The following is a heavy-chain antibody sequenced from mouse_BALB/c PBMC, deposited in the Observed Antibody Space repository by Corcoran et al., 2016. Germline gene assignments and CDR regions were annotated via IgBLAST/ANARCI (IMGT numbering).Heavy chain of an antibody. CDR1: GYTFTNFG. J-gene: IGHJ4*01. V-gene: IGHV9-3-1*01. CDR2: INTYTGEP. Sequence: QIQLVQSGPELKKPGETVKISCKASGYTFTNFGMSWVKQAPGKGLKWMGWINTYTGEPTYADDFKGRFAFSLETSASTAYLQINSLKNEDTATYFCAREPFAMDYWGQGTSVTVSS. CDR3: AREPFAMDY.